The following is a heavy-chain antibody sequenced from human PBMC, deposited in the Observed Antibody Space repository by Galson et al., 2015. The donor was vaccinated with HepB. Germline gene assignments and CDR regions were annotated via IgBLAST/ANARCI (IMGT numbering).Heavy chain of an antibody. D-gene: IGHD3-22*01. Sequence: QSGAEVKKPGESLTISCQGSGYSFSSYLIIWVRQMPGKGLGWMGRIDPSDSYTAYSPSFQGRVTISADTSITTAYLQWSSLGASDTAMYYCARPVLDSRSYADAFDIWGQGTMVTVSS. CDR1: GYSFSSYL. J-gene: IGHJ3*02. V-gene: IGHV5-10-1*01. CDR2: IDPSDSYT. CDR3: ARPVLDSRSYADAFDI.